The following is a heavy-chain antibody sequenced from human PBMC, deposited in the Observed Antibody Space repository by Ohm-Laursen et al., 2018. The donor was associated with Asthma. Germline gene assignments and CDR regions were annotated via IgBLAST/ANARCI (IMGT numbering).Heavy chain of an antibody. V-gene: IGHV3-48*01. CDR2: ISSDDVTI. CDR3: AKAEWDYGNWYFDL. J-gene: IGHJ2*01. CDR1: GFTFSSYG. Sequence: SLRLSCSASGFTFSSYGMNWVRQAPGKGLEWVSYISSDDVTIYYADSVKGRFTISRDNAKHSLYLQMTSLRAEDTAVYYCAKAEWDYGNWYFDLWGRGTLVTVSS. D-gene: IGHD4-17*01.